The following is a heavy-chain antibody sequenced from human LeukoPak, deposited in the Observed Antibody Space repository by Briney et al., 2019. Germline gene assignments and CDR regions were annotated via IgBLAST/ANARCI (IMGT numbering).Heavy chain of an antibody. D-gene: IGHD3-10*01. J-gene: IGHJ4*02. V-gene: IGHV3-23*01. CDR1: GFTFRSYA. CDR2: ISGSGGST. Sequence: GRSLRLSCAASGFTFRSYAMYWVRQAPGKGLEWVSAISGSGGSTYYADSVKGRFTISRDNSKNTLYLQMNSLRAEDTAVYYCANLWFGELGGYWGQGTLVTVSS. CDR3: ANLWFGELGGY.